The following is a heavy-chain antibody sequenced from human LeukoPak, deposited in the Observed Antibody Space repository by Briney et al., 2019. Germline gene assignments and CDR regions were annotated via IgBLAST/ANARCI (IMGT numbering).Heavy chain of an antibody. V-gene: IGHV3-9*01. J-gene: IGHJ4*02. D-gene: IGHD1-26*01. CDR2: ISWNSGSI. Sequence: PGRSLRLSCAASGFTFDDYAMHWVRQAPGKGLEWVSGISWNSGSIGYADSVKGRFTISRDNAKNSLYLQMNSLRAEDTALYYCAKDMGVGAFDYWGQGTLVTVSS. CDR3: AKDMGVGAFDY. CDR1: GFTFDDYA.